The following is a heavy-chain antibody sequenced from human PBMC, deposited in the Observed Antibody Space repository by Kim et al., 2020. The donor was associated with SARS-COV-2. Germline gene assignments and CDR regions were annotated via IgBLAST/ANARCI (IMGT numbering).Heavy chain of an antibody. J-gene: IGHJ3*02. V-gene: IGHV5-51*01. CDR3: ARRGVGATSSHAFDI. D-gene: IGHD1-26*01. Sequence: PSFQGQVTNSADKSISTAYLQWSSLKASDTAMYYCARRGVGATSSHAFDIWGQGTMVTVSS.